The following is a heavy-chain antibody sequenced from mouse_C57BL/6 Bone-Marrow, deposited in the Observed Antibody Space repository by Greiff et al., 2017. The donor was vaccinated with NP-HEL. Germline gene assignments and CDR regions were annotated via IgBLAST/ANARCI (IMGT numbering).Heavy chain of an antibody. D-gene: IGHD1-1*01. V-gene: IGHV2-2*01. J-gene: IGHJ4*01. CDR2: IWSGGST. Sequence: VQLKESGPGLVQPSQSLSITCTVSGFSLTSYGVHWVRQSPGKGLEWLGVIWSGGSTHYNAAFISRLSISKDNSKSQVFFKMNSLQADDTAIYYCARKEKAYGSSSFYYAMDYWGQGTSVTVSS. CDR3: ARKEKAYGSSSFYYAMDY. CDR1: GFSLTSYG.